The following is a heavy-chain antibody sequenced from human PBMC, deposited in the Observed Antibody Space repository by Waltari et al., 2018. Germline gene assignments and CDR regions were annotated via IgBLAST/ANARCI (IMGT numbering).Heavy chain of an antibody. CDR3: ARGQGLEMATFLPYY. Sequence: QLQLQESGPGLVKPSETLSLTCTVSGGSISSSSYYWGWIRQPPGKGLEWIGSIYYSGSTYYNPSLKSRVTIAVDTSKNQFSLKLSSVTAADTAVYYCARGQGLEMATFLPYYWGQGTLVTVSS. V-gene: IGHV4-39*07. CDR2: IYYSGST. J-gene: IGHJ4*02. CDR1: GGSISSSSYY. D-gene: IGHD3-3*02.